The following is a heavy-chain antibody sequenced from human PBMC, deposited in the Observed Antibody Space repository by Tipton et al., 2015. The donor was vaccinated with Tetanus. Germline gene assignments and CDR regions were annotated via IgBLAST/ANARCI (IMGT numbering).Heavy chain of an antibody. CDR2: IYYSGST. CDR1: GGSLRSGDHY. J-gene: IGHJ5*02. D-gene: IGHD6-6*01. CDR3: ARDQGGGRVVRLNWFDP. Sequence: TLSLTCTVSGGSLRSGDHYWSWIRHQPGKGLEWIGYIYYSGSTYYNPSLESRVTISVDTSKNQFSLKLTSVTAADTAMYYCARDQGGGRVVRLNWFDPWGQGTLVTVSS. V-gene: IGHV4-31*03.